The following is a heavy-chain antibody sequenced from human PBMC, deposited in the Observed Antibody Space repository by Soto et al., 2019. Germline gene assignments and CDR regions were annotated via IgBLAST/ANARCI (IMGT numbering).Heavy chain of an antibody. V-gene: IGHV3-53*01. CDR2: IYSGGST. Sequence: PGGSLRLSCAASGFTVSSNYMSWVRQAPGKGLEWVSVIYSGGSTYYADSVRGRFTISRGNSKNTLYLQMKSLRAEDTAVYYCARDNPATRHGMDVWGQGTTVTVSS. CDR3: ARDNPATRHGMDV. CDR1: GFTVSSNY. J-gene: IGHJ6*02.